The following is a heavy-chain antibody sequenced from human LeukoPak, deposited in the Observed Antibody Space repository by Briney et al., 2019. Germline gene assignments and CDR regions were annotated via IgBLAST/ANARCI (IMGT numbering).Heavy chain of an antibody. V-gene: IGHV4-59*08. CDR1: GGSINTYY. Sequence: SETLSLTCTVSGGSINTYYWSWIRQPPGKGLEWIGYIYYSGSTNYNPSLKSRVTISVDTSKNQFSLKLSSVTAADTAVYYCARVTFDSSGYRFDYWGQGTLVTVSS. CDR3: ARVTFDSSGYRFDY. CDR2: IYYSGST. J-gene: IGHJ4*02. D-gene: IGHD3-22*01.